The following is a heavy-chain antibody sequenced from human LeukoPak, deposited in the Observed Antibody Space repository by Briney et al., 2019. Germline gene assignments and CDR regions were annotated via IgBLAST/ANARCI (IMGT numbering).Heavy chain of an antibody. CDR2: MSATGRTI. CDR1: GFSASDFY. J-gene: IGHJ6*03. D-gene: IGHD1-1*01. Sequence: PGGSLRLSCAASGFSASDFYMTWIRQSPGTGLEWISYMSATGRTIYYANSVRGRFTISRDNNKNSLDLQMNSLGSDDTAVYYCARVVSTSGKFYMDVWGTGTTVTVSS. V-gene: IGHV3-11*04. CDR3: ARVVSTSGKFYMDV.